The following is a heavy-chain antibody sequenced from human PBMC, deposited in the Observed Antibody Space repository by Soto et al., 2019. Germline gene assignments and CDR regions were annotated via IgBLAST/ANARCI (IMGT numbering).Heavy chain of an antibody. D-gene: IGHD4-4*01. CDR1: GFTFSDSW. CDR3: VRGGSNYAS. CDR2: IKPDESEK. Sequence: EVQLVESGGGLVQPGGYLRLSCTASGFTFSDSWMTWVRQAPGKGLEWVARIKPDESEKKYADSVKGRFSISRDNAKNSMYLQMDSMRVEDTAVYYCVRGGSNYASWGQGTLVTVSS. J-gene: IGHJ5*02. V-gene: IGHV3-7*01.